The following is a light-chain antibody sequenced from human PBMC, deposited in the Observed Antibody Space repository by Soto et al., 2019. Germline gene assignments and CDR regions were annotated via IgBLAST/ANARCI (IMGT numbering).Light chain of an antibody. CDR1: SSDIGLYNY. CDR2: EVN. Sequence: QSALVEPSTMSGAPGHSITIPCTGASSDIGLYNYVSWYQHHPGKAPKLLISEVNVRPSGLSDRFSASKAGNTASLTISGLQPEDEAYYYCSSLSTTSTPIVFGRGTKVTVL. J-gene: IGLJ1*01. CDR3: SSLSTTSTPIV. V-gene: IGLV2-14*01.